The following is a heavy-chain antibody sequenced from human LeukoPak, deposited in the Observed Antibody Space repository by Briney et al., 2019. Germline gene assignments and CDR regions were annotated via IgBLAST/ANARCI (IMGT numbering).Heavy chain of an antibody. CDR3: ARLGAGPTYYDFWSGYSSFYFDY. D-gene: IGHD3-3*01. V-gene: IGHV4-39*02. J-gene: IGHJ4*02. CDR1: GGSTSGGNYY. Sequence: SETLSLTSIVSGGSTSGGNYYWGWIRRPPGKGLEWIGGISSSGNTYYNPSLKSRITISADTSKNHFSLKLSSVTAADTAVYYCARLGAGPTYYDFWSGYSSFYFDYWGQGTLVTVSS. CDR2: ISSSGNT.